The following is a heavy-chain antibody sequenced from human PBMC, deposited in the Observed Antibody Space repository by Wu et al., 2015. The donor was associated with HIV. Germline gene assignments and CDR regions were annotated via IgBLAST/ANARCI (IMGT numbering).Heavy chain of an antibody. J-gene: IGHJ5*02. D-gene: IGHD6-19*01. CDR1: GYTFTGYY. CDR3: ARXAVEYTSGFNWFDP. V-gene: IGHV1-2*02. CDR2: INPNSGGT. Sequence: QVQLVQSGAEVKKPGASVKVSCKASGYTFTGYYMHWVRQAPGQGLEWMGWINPNSGGTNYAQKFQGRVTMTRDTSISTAYMELSRLRSDDTAMYYCARXAVEYTSGFNWFDPGAREPWSPS.